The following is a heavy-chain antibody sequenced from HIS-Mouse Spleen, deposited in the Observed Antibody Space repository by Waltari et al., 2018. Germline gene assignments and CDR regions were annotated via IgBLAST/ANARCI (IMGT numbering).Heavy chain of an antibody. V-gene: IGHV1-2*02. CDR2: INPNSGGT. Sequence: QVQLVQSGAAVKKPGASGKVSCKASGYTFLGYYLHWVRQAPGKGLEWMGWINPNSGGTNYAQKFQGRVTMTRDTSISTAYMELSRLRSDETAVYYCARDSPTQLGGDAFDIWGQGTMVTVSS. J-gene: IGHJ3*02. CDR3: ARDSPTQLGGDAFDI. D-gene: IGHD3-10*01. CDR1: GYTFLGYY.